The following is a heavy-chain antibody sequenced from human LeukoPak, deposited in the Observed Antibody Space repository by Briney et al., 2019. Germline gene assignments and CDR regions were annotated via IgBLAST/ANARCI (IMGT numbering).Heavy chain of an antibody. CDR3: ARDNRIRDDILTGHYYFDY. CDR2: ISSSGSTI. CDR1: GFTFSSYG. J-gene: IGHJ4*02. D-gene: IGHD3-9*01. V-gene: IGHV3-48*03. Sequence: GGSLRLSCAASGFTFSSYGMSWVRQAPGKGLEWVSYISSSGSTIYYADSVKGRFTISRDNAKNSLYLQMNSLRAEDTAVYYCARDNRIRDDILTGHYYFDYWGQGTLVTVSS.